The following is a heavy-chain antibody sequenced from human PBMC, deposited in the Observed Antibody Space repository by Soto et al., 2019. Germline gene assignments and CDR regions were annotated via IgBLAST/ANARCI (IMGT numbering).Heavy chain of an antibody. CDR1: GLTFSSYC. Sequence: PGGSLRLSCAAAGLTFSSYCMHWVRQAPGKGLEWVAVIWYDGSNKYYADSVKGRFTISRDNSKNTLYLQMNSLRAEDTAVYYCARAGCSSTSCRYYFEYWGQGTLVTVSS. CDR2: IWYDGSNK. V-gene: IGHV3-33*01. CDR3: ARAGCSSTSCRYYFEY. J-gene: IGHJ4*02. D-gene: IGHD2-2*01.